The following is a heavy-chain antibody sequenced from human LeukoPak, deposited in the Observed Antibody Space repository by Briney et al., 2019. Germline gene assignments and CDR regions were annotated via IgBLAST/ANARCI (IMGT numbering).Heavy chain of an antibody. CDR3: ARNSYSSSWIDDY. Sequence: PGRYLRLSCAASGFNFSSYGMHWVRQAPGSGLEWVALIWYDGSNKYYADSVKGRFTISRDNSKNTLYLQMNSLRAEDTAVYFCARNSYSSSWIDDYWGQGTLVTVSS. J-gene: IGHJ4*02. CDR2: IWYDGSNK. CDR1: GFNFSSYG. V-gene: IGHV3-33*01. D-gene: IGHD6-13*01.